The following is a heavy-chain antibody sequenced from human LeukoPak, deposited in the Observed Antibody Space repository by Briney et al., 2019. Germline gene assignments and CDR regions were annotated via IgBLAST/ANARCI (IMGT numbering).Heavy chain of an antibody. CDR2: IRFDGNDE. CDR3: AKDSSQYSGSYASLDA. CDR1: GFTFSSSG. Sequence: GGSLRLSCAASGFTFSSSGMHWVRQAPGKGLEWVAFIRFDGNDEYYADSVKGRFTISRDISKSTLFLQMNSLRAEDTAVYYCAKDSSQYSGSYASLDAWGTGTPVTVSS. J-gene: IGHJ6*04. D-gene: IGHD5-12*01. V-gene: IGHV3-30*02.